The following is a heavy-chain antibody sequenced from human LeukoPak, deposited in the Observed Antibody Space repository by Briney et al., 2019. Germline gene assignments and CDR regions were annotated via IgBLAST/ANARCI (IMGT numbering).Heavy chain of an antibody. CDR1: GGSISSSSYY. J-gene: IGHJ5*02. D-gene: IGHD3-10*01. V-gene: IGHV4-39*07. CDR2: IYYSGST. CDR3: ASHVLLWFGELVGHVNWFDP. Sequence: PSETLSLTCTVSGGSISSSSYYWGWIRQPPGKGLEWIGSIYYSGSTYYNPSLKSRVTISVDTSKNQFSLKLSSVTAADTAVYYCASHVLLWFGELVGHVNWFDPWGQGTLVTVSS.